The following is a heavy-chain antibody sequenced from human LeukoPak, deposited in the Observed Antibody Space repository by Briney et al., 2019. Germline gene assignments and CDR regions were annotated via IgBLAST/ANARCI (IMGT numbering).Heavy chain of an antibody. CDR3: ARGDVGATLDFYYFDMDV. V-gene: IGHV4-39*07. D-gene: IGHD1-26*01. J-gene: IGHJ6*02. CDR1: GGSISSSSYY. CDR2: INHSGST. Sequence: SETLSLTCTVSGGSISSSSYYWGWIRQPPGKGLEWIGEINHSGSTNYNPPLKSRVTISVDTSKNQFSLKLSSVTAADTAVYYCARGDVGATLDFYYFDMDVWGRGTTVTVPS.